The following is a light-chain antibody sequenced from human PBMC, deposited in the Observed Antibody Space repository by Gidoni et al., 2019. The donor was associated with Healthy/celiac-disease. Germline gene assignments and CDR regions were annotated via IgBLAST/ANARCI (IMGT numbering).Light chain of an antibody. J-gene: IGKJ4*01. V-gene: IGKV3-11*01. Sequence: EIVLTQSPATLSLSPGERATLSCRASQSVSSYLAWYQQKPGQAPRLLIYDASNRATGIPARFSGSGSGTVFTLTISSLAPEDFAVYYCQQRSNWPPSLTFGGGTKVEIK. CDR2: DAS. CDR1: QSVSSY. CDR3: QQRSNWPPSLT.